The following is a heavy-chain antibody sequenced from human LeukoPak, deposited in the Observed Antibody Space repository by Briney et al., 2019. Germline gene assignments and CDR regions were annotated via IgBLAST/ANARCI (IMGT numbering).Heavy chain of an antibody. J-gene: IGHJ4*02. CDR1: GGSISSYY. CDR2: IYYSGST. CDR3: ARGYGSGSYYHAPNFDY. V-gene: IGHV4-59*01. D-gene: IGHD3-10*01. Sequence: TSETLSLTCTVSGGSISSYYWSWIRQPPGKGLEWIGYIYYSGSTNYNPSLKSRVTISVDTSKNQFSLKLSSVTAADTAVYYCARGYGSGSYYHAPNFDYWGQGTLVTVSS.